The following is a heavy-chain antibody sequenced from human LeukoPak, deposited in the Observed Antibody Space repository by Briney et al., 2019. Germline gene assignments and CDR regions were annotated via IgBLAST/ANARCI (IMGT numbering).Heavy chain of an antibody. Sequence: GGSLRLSCAASGFTFSSYSMNWARQAPGKGLEWVSSISSSSSYIYYADSVKGRFTISRDNAKNSLYLQMNSLRAEDTAVYYCARDRYGSVAWFDPWGQGTLVTVSS. CDR1: GFTFSSYS. J-gene: IGHJ5*02. CDR2: ISSSSSYI. CDR3: ARDRYGSVAWFDP. D-gene: IGHD3-10*01. V-gene: IGHV3-21*01.